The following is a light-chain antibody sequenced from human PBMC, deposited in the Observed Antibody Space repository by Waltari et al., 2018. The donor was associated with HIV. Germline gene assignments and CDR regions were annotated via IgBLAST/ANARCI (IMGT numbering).Light chain of an antibody. CDR1: SLRGFF. J-gene: IGLJ1*01. CDR2: GAN. Sequence: SSELTQDPVVSVALGQTIKITCQGDSLRGFFANGYQQRPGQAPVLVVYGANRRPSGIPDRFSASNSGSTSSLIISDSQAVDEADYYCHSRDTNSDHYVFGGGTRVIV. CDR3: HSRDTNSDHYV. V-gene: IGLV3-19*01.